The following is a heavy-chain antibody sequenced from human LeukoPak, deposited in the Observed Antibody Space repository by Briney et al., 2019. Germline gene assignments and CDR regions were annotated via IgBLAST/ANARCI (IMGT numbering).Heavy chain of an antibody. CDR1: GFTFSSYS. J-gene: IGHJ4*02. CDR3: ARDRPSTHCNDY. V-gene: IGHV3-21*04. D-gene: IGHD2-21*01. Sequence: GGSLRLSCAASGFTFSSYSMNWVRQAPGKGLEWVSSISSSSSYIYYADSVKGRFTISRDNAKNSLYLQLNSLRAEDTAVYYCARDRPSTHCNDYWGQGTLVTVSS. CDR2: ISSSSSYI.